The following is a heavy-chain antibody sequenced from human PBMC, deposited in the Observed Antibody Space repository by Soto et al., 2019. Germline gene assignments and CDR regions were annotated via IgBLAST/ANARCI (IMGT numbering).Heavy chain of an antibody. CDR2: ISYDGSNK. CDR1: GFTFSSYG. D-gene: IGHD2-15*01. CDR3: AKDLTKLPRDYYYYGMDV. Sequence: GGSLRLSCAASGFTFSSYGMHWVRQAPGKGLEWVAVISYDGSNKYYADSVKGRFTISRDNSKNTLYLQMNSLRAEDTAVYYCAKDLTKLPRDYYYYGMDVWGQGTTVTAP. V-gene: IGHV3-30*18. J-gene: IGHJ6*02.